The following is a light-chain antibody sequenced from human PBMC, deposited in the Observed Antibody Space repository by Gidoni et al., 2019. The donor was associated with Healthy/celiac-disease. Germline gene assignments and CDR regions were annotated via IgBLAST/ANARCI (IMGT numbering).Light chain of an antibody. CDR2: GNS. CDR1: SSNIGAGYD. V-gene: IGLV1-40*01. Sequence: QSVLTQPPSVSGAPGPRGTISCTGSSSNIGAGYDVHWYQQLPGTAPKLLIYGNSNRPSGVPDRFSGSKSGTSASLAITGLQAEDEADYYCQTYDSSLSGNWVFGGGTKLTVL. J-gene: IGLJ3*02. CDR3: QTYDSSLSGNWV.